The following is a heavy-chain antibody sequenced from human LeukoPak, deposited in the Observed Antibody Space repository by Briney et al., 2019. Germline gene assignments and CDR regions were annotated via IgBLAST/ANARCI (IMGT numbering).Heavy chain of an antibody. CDR2: IKQDGSEK. V-gene: IGHV3-7*04. Sequence: GGSLRLSCAASGFTFSSYWMSWVRQAPGKGLEWVANIKQDGSEKYYVDSVKGRFTISRDNAKNTLYLQMNSLRAEDTAVYYCARGPMVRGVTSPNYYYYMDVWGKGTTVTVSS. J-gene: IGHJ6*03. CDR3: ARGPMVRGVTSPNYYYYMDV. D-gene: IGHD3-10*01. CDR1: GFTFSSYW.